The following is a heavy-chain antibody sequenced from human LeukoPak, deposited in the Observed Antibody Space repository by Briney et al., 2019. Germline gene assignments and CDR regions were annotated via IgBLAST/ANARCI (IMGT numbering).Heavy chain of an antibody. J-gene: IGHJ4*02. CDR1: GFTFSRYS. Sequence: GGSLRLSCAASGFTFSRYSMQWVRQAPGKGLEYVSAISNNGGSTYYAKSVKGRFTVSRDNSKNTLYLQMDSLRAEDMAVYYCARTSIAAREADYWGQGTLVTVSS. CDR3: ARTSIAAREADY. CDR2: ISNNGGST. V-gene: IGHV3-64*01. D-gene: IGHD6-6*01.